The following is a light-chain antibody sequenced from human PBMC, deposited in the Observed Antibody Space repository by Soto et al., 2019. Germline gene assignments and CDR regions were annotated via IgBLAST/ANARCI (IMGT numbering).Light chain of an antibody. CDR1: QSISSW. CDR3: QQYNSYSPLLT. Sequence: DIQMTQSPSTLSASVGDRVTITCRASQSISSWLAWYQQKPGKAPKLLIYDASSLESGVPSRFSGSGSGTEFTLTISSLQPDDFATYYCQQYNSYSPLLTFGGGTKEDIK. CDR2: DAS. V-gene: IGKV1-5*01. J-gene: IGKJ4*01.